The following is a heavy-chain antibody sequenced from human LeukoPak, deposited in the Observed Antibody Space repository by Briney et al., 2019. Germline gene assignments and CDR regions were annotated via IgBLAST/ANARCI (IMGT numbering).Heavy chain of an antibody. D-gene: IGHD3-22*01. V-gene: IGHV3-30*02. CDR3: AKDLGYYDRSGYSPY. J-gene: IGHJ4*02. CDR1: GFTFSTFG. CDR2: IRYDGSNK. Sequence: GGSLRLSCAASGFTFSTFGMHWVRQAPGKGLEWVAFIRYDGSNKYHADSVKGRFTISRDNSKNTRYMQMNSLRAEDTAVYYCAKDLGYYDRSGYSPYWGQGTLVTVSS.